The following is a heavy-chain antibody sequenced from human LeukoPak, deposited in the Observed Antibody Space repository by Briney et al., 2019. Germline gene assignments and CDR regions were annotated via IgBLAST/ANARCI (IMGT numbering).Heavy chain of an antibody. Sequence: GGSLRLSCAASGFTFSSYAMSWVRQAPGKGLEWVSAISGSGGSTYYADSVKGRFTISRDNSKNTLYLQMNSLRAEDTAVYYCATYSGSPEAFDIWGQGTMVTVSS. V-gene: IGHV3-23*01. CDR1: GFTFSSYA. J-gene: IGHJ3*02. D-gene: IGHD1-26*01. CDR3: ATYSGSPEAFDI. CDR2: ISGSGGST.